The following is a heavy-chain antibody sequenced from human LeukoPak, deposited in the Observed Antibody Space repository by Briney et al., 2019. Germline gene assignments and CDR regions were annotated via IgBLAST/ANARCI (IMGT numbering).Heavy chain of an antibody. V-gene: IGHV4-39*01. J-gene: IGHJ4*02. CDR2: IYYSGST. Sequence: SETLSLTCTVSGGSISIYYWSWIRQPPGKGLEWIGSIYYSGSTYYNPSLKSRVTISVDTSKNQFSLKLSSVTAADTAVYYCARLGVRGDYLGYWGQGTLVTVSS. D-gene: IGHD3-10*01. CDR3: ARLGVRGDYLGY. CDR1: GGSISIYY.